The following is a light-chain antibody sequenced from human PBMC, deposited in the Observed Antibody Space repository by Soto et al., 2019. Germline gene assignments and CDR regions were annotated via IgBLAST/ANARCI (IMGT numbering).Light chain of an antibody. CDR3: QRYGSSPT. CDR2: GAS. J-gene: IGKJ1*01. Sequence: EIALTQSPGTLSLSPGERATLSYRASQSVSSNYLDCYQQKRGQAPRLLIYGASSRATGIPDRFSGSGSGTDFTLTISRLEPEDFAVYYCQRYGSSPTFGQGTKVDIK. V-gene: IGKV3-20*01. CDR1: QSVSSNY.